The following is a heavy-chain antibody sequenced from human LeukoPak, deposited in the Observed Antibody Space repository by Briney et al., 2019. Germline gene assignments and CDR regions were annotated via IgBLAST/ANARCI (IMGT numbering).Heavy chain of an antibody. CDR3: ARQRRYSGYELDY. CDR1: GGTFSSYA. D-gene: IGHD5-12*01. CDR2: IIPILGIA. J-gene: IGHJ4*02. Sequence: GSSVKVSCKASGGTFSSYAISWVRQAPGQGLEWMGRIIPILGIANYAQKFQGRVTITADKSTSTAYMELSSLRSEDTAVYYCARQRRYSGYELDYWGQGTLVTVSS. V-gene: IGHV1-69*04.